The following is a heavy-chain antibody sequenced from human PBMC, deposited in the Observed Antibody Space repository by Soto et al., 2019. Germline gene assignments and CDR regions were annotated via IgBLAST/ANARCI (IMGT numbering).Heavy chain of an antibody. J-gene: IGHJ6*02. D-gene: IGHD2-15*01. CDR3: ARDLSCSGGSCQSYYYYYCVDV. CDR2: VWYDGSNK. Sequence: QVQLVESGGCVVQPGSSLRLSCAASGFTFSIYGMHWVRQAPGKGLECVAVVWYDGSNKYYTDPVKGRFTISRDNSKNVLYMEMHSLRAETTAVYYCARDLSCSGGSCQSYYYYYCVDVWGQGTTVTVSS. V-gene: IGHV3-33*01. CDR1: GFTFSIYG.